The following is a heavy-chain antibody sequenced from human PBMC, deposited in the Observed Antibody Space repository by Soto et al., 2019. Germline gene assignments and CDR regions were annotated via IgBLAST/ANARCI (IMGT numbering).Heavy chain of an antibody. V-gene: IGHV3-30-3*01. CDR1: GFTFSSYA. D-gene: IGHD2-2*01. CDR3: AREVVPAHYYYGMDV. J-gene: IGHJ6*02. Sequence: PGGSLRLSCAASGFTFSSYATHWVRQAPGKGLEWVAVISYDGSNKYYADSVKGRFTISRDNSKNPLYLQMNSLSAEDTAVYYCAREVVPAHYYYGMDVWGRGTTVTVSS. CDR2: ISYDGSNK.